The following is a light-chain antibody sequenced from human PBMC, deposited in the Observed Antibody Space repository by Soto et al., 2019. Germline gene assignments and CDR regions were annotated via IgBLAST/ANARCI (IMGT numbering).Light chain of an antibody. CDR2: WTS. Sequence: DIVMTQSPDSLAVSLGERATINCKSSQSVFYKANNKNYLAWYQQKPGQPPKLIIYWTSTRASGVPERFSGSGSGTDVTLSSLRLQAEAVAVYYCHQYYVNPSFGQGTKLEIK. CDR3: HQYYVNPS. CDR1: QSVFYKANNKNY. J-gene: IGKJ2*01. V-gene: IGKV4-1*01.